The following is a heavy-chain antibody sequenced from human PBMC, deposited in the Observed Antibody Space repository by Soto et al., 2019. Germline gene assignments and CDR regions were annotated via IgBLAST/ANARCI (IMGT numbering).Heavy chain of an antibody. CDR3: AKPPTTELLHDYGMDV. J-gene: IGHJ6*02. Sequence: PGGSLRLSCAASGFTFSSYAMSWVRQAPGKGLEWVSAISGSGGSTYYADSVKGRFTISRDNSKNTLYLQMNSLRAEDTAVYYCAKPPTTELLHDYGMDVWGQGTTVTVSS. CDR2: ISGSGGST. CDR1: GFTFSSYA. V-gene: IGHV3-23*01. D-gene: IGHD1-26*01.